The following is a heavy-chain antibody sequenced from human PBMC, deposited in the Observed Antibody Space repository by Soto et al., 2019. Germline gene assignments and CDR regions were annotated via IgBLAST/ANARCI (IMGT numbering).Heavy chain of an antibody. V-gene: IGHV3-74*01. CDR2: IDRDGSRI. D-gene: IGHD2-15*01. J-gene: IGHJ4*02. CDR1: GFTFSNYW. Sequence: GSLRLSCAASGFTFSNYWMHWVRQAPGKGLVWVSRIDRDGSRITYADFVKGRFTISRDNAKNTVFLHMNSLTAEDMALYYCVRTSLVVAVATREDFWGQGTLVTVSS. CDR3: VRTSLVVAVATREDF.